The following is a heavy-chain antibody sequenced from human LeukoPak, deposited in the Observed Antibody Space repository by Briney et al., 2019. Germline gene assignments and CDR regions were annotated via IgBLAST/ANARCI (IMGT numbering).Heavy chain of an antibody. D-gene: IGHD5-18*01. CDR1: GFTFSSYW. V-gene: IGHV3-7*01. CDR2: IKQDGSEK. CDR3: ARYVDTAMVTGAFDI. J-gene: IGHJ3*02. Sequence: GGSLRLSCAASGFTFSSYWMSWVRQAPGKGLEWVANIKQDGSEKHYVDSVKGRFTISRDNAKNSLYLQMNSLRAEDTAVYYCARYVDTAMVTGAFDIWGQGTMVTVSS.